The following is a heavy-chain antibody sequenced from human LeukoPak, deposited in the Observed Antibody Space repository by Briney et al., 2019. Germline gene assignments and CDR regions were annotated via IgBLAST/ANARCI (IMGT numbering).Heavy chain of an antibody. CDR3: ARGAKTGDCDH. CDR1: GYTFTSYG. D-gene: IGHD7-27*01. J-gene: IGHJ4*02. CDR2: INPSGGST. Sequence: GASVKVSCKASGYTFTSYGISWVRQAPGQGLEWMGIINPSGGSTSYAQKFQGRVTMTRDTSTSTVYMELSSLRSEDTAVYYCARGAKTGDCDHWGQGTLVTVSS. V-gene: IGHV1-46*03.